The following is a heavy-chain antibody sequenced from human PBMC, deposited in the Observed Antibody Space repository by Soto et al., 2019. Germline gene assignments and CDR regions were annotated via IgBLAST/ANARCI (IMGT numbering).Heavy chain of an antibody. CDR1: GGSISSYY. CDR2: IYYSGST. D-gene: IGHD3-22*01. V-gene: IGHV4-59*01. CDR3: ARDHDSSGYVDY. Sequence: SETLSLTCTVSGGSISSYYWSWIRQPPGKGLEWIGYIYYSGSTNYNPSLKSRVTISVGTSKNQFSLKLSSVTAADTAVYYCARDHDSSGYVDYWGQGTLVTVSS. J-gene: IGHJ4*02.